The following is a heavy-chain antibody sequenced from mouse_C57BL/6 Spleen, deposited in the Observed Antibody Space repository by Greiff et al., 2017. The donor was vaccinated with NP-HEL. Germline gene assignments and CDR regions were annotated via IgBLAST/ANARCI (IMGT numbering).Heavy chain of an antibody. J-gene: IGHJ3*01. Sequence: EVTLVESGGGLVKPGGSLKLSCAASGFTFSSYAMSWVRQTPGKRLEWVATISDGGSYTYYPDNVKGRFTLAINNANNYLDLHISHLKSEDTAMYYCAREDCGSGYVDLGDWGQGALVTV. CDR1: GFTFSSYA. CDR2: ISDGGSYT. D-gene: IGHD1-1*01. CDR3: AREDCGSGYVDLGD. V-gene: IGHV5-4*01.